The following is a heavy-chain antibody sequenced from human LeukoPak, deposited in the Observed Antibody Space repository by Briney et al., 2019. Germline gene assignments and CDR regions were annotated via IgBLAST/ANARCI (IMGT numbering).Heavy chain of an antibody. CDR2: IKQDGSEK. CDR1: GFTFSSYW. D-gene: IGHD3-22*01. Sequence: GGSLRLSCAASGFTFSSYWMSWVRQAPGKGLEWVANIKQDGSEKYYVDSVKGRFTISRDNAKNSLYLQMNSLRAEDTAVYYCARGYYDSSGYEDDAFDIWGQGTMVTVSS. J-gene: IGHJ3*02. V-gene: IGHV3-7*01. CDR3: ARGYYDSSGYEDDAFDI.